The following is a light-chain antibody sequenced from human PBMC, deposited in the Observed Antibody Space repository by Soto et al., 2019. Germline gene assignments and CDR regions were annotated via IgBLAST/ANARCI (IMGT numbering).Light chain of an antibody. CDR2: KVS. CDR1: QSLVHSDGIAY. Sequence: DVVMTQSPLSLPVTLGQPASISCRSNQSLVHSDGIAYFSWFQQRPGRSPRRPIYKVSNRDSGVPARVSGSGSGTDFALKISRVEAEDVGVYYCMQGTHWPITFGQGTRLEIK. CDR3: MQGTHWPIT. V-gene: IGKV2-30*02. J-gene: IGKJ5*01.